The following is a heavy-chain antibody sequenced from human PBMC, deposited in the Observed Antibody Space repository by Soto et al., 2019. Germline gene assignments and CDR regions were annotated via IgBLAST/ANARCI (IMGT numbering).Heavy chain of an antibody. Sequence: QVQLVQSGAEVKKPGASVKVSCQTSGYTFTNYVMHWVRQAPGQRLEWMGWINADQGNTKYSQKFQGRVTFTRDTSASSAYMELSSLRSEDTAVYYCARPGGYGDYLYYFDFWGQGTLVTVSS. CDR3: ARPGGYGDYLYYFDF. J-gene: IGHJ4*02. CDR1: GYTFTNYV. V-gene: IGHV1-3*01. CDR2: INADQGNT. D-gene: IGHD4-17*01.